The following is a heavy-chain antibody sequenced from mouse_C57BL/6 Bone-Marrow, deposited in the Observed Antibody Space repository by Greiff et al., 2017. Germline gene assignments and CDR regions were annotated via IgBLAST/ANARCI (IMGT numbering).Heavy chain of an antibody. D-gene: IGHD2-2*01. CDR1: GYTFTSYW. V-gene: IGHV1-50*01. CDR2: IDPSDSYT. Sequence: QVQLQQPGAELVKPGASVKLSCKASGYTFTSYWMQWVKQRPGQGLEWIGEIDPSDSYTNYNQKFKGKATLTVDPSSSTAYMQRSSLTSEDSAVYYCARRVTTRDYYAMDYWGQGTSVTVSS. CDR3: ARRVTTRDYYAMDY. J-gene: IGHJ4*01.